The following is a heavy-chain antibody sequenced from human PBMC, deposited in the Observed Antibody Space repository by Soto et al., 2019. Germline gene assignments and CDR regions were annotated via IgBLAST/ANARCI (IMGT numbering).Heavy chain of an antibody. V-gene: IGHV3-30-3*01. CDR3: ASDMTGDTNYYYYGMDV. CDR1: GFTFSSYA. D-gene: IGHD7-27*01. J-gene: IGHJ6*02. CDR2: ISYDGSNK. Sequence: PGGSLRLSCAASGFTFSSYAMHWVRQAPGKGLEWVAVISYDGSNKYYADSVKGRFTISRDNSKNTLYLQMNSLRAEDTAVYYCASDMTGDTNYYYYGMDVWGQGTTVTVSS.